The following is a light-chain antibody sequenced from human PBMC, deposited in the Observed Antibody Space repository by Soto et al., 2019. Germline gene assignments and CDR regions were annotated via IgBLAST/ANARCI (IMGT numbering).Light chain of an antibody. Sequence: QSVLTQPPSASGTPWQRVTISCSGSSSNIGGNAVNWYQQLPGTAPKLLIYSDNQRPSGVPDRFSGSKSGTSASLAISGLQSEDEADYYCATWDDSLNGYVFATGTKVNVL. CDR2: SDN. V-gene: IGLV1-44*01. CDR3: ATWDDSLNGYV. J-gene: IGLJ1*01. CDR1: SSNIGGNA.